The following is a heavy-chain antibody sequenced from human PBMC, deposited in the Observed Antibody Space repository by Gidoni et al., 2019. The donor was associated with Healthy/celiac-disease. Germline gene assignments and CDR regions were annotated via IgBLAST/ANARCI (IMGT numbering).Heavy chain of an antibody. CDR3: AKDTAAVAGPGGVDY. V-gene: IGHV3-9*01. CDR2: IIWNSCSI. D-gene: IGHD6-19*01. Sequence: EVQLVEYGRGLVQPGRSRRLSREAARSPLDDYAMHWVRQAPGKGLEWVSGIIWNSCSIGYADSVKGRFTISRDNAKNSLYLQMNSRRAEDTALYYCAKDTAAVAGPGGVDYWGQGTLVTVSS. CDR1: RSPLDDYA. J-gene: IGHJ4*02.